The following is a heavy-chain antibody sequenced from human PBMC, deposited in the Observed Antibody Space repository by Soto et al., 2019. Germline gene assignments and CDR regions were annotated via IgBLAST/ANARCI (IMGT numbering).Heavy chain of an antibody. CDR2: ICSSGRTI. Sequence: EVQLKESGGGLVQPGGSLRLSCAASGFTFSRYSMNWVRQAPGKGLEWVSFICSSGRTIYYAASVKGRFTISRDNATHSLNLQMTNLRHEDTAVYYCASARDYGANTPYFESWGPGTLVTVST. CDR3: ASARDYGANTPYFES. CDR1: GFTFSRYS. D-gene: IGHD4-17*01. J-gene: IGHJ4*02. V-gene: IGHV3-48*02.